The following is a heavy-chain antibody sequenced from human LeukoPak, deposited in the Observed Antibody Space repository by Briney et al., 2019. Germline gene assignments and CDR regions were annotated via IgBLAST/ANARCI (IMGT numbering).Heavy chain of an antibody. J-gene: IGHJ6*02. CDR2: ISYDGSNK. V-gene: IGHV3-30-3*01. D-gene: IGHD2-2*01. CDR1: GFTFSSYA. Sequence: GGSLRLSCAASGFTFSSYAMHWVRQAPVKGLEWVAVISYDGSNKYYADSVKGRFTISRDNSKNTLYLQMNSLRAEDTAVYYCSRLGYCSSTSCNYYGMDVWGQGTTVTVSS. CDR3: SRLGYCSSTSCNYYGMDV.